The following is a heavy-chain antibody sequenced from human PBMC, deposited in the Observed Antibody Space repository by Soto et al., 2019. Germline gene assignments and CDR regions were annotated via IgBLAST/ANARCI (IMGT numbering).Heavy chain of an antibody. Sequence: QVQLVQSGAEVKKPGASVKVSCKAAAYTFTSYDINWVRQATGQDFEWMGWMNPNNGNTAYEQKFQGRVTMTRDTSKSTAIMELSSLTSEDTAVYYCARGPRNWGVDSWGPGTLVTVSS. CDR2: MNPNNGNT. V-gene: IGHV1-8*01. CDR3: ARGPRNWGVDS. CDR1: AYTFTSYD. D-gene: IGHD7-27*01. J-gene: IGHJ4*02.